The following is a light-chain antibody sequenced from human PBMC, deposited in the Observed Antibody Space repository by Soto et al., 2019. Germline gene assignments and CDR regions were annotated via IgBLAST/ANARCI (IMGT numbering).Light chain of an antibody. V-gene: IGKV3-15*01. CDR2: GAS. J-gene: IGKJ4*02. CDR1: RTVSSS. Sequence: EIVMTQSPAPLSVSPGEIATLSCRASRTVSSSLAWYQQKPGQAPRLLIYGASTRATGIPARFSGSGSGTEFTLTISSLQSEDFAVYYCQQYNNWPLTFGGGAKMEFK. CDR3: QQYNNWPLT.